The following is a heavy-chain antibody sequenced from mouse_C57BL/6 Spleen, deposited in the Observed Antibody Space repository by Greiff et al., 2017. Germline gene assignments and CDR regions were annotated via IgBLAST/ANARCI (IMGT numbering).Heavy chain of an antibody. Sequence: EVKLQESGAELVKPGASVKLSCTASGFNIKDYYMPWVKQRTEQGLEWIGRIDPEDGETKYAPKFQGKATITADTSSNKAYLQRSSLTSEDTAVYYCARGYGSSYRYFDVWGTGTTVTVSS. D-gene: IGHD1-1*01. CDR3: ARGYGSSYRYFDV. V-gene: IGHV14-2*01. J-gene: IGHJ1*03. CDR1: GFNIKDYY. CDR2: IDPEDGET.